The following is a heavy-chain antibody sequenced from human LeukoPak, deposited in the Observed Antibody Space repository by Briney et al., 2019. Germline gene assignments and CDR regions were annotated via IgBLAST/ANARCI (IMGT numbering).Heavy chain of an antibody. CDR2: ISGGGGST. Sequence: GGSLRLSCAASGFTFTSYSMNWVRQAPGKGLEWVSTISGGGGSTYYADSVKGRFTISRVNSKNTLYLQVNSLRAEDTAVYYCAKGGKWDVTPFDYWGQGTLVTVSS. V-gene: IGHV3-23*01. J-gene: IGHJ4*02. CDR3: AKGGKWDVTPFDY. D-gene: IGHD1-26*01. CDR1: GFTFTSYS.